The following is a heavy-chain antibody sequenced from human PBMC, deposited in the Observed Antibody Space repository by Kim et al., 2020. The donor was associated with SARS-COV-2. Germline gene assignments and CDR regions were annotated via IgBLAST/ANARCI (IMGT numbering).Heavy chain of an antibody. J-gene: IGHJ4*02. V-gene: IGHV3-30*04. D-gene: IGHD5-18*01. Sequence: GGSLRLSCAASGFTFSGYTMHWVRQAPGKGLEWVAVISYDGGKKYYADSVKGRFTISRDNSKNTVYLQMNSLRAEDTAVYYCARAPLARQLWLGSYWGQGTLVSVSS. CDR1: GFTFSGYT. CDR2: ISYDGGKK. CDR3: ARAPLARQLWLGSY.